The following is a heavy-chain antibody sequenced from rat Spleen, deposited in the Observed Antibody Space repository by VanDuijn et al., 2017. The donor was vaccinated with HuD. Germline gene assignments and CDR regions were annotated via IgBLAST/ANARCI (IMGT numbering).Heavy chain of an antibody. J-gene: IGHJ1*01. V-gene: IGHV3-1*01. Sequence: EVQFQESGPGLVKPSQSLSLTCSVTGYSITSNYWGWIRKFPGNKMEWMAYISYSGSTGYNPSLKSRISITRDTSKNQFFLHLNSVTTEDTATYFCARYEDYGGWYFDFWGPGTMVTVSS. CDR3: ARYEDYGGWYFDF. CDR1: GYSITSNY. D-gene: IGHD1-1*01. CDR2: ISYSGST.